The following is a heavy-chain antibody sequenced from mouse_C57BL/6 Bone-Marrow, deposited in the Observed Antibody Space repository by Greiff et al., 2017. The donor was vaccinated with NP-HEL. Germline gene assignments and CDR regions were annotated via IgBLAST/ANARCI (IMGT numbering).Heavy chain of an antibody. D-gene: IGHD2-4*01. CDR1: GYTFTSYG. CDR2: IYPRSGNT. Sequence: QVHVKQSGAELARPGASVKLSCKASGYTFTSYGISWVKQRTGQGLEWIGEIYPRSGNTYYNEKFKGKATLTADKSSSTAYMELRSLTSEDSAVYFCARFYDYDGPFAYWGQGTLVTVSA. CDR3: ARFYDYDGPFAY. V-gene: IGHV1-81*01. J-gene: IGHJ3*01.